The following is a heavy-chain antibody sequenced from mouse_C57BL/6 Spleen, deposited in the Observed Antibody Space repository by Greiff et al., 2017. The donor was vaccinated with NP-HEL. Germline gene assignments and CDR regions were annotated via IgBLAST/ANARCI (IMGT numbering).Heavy chain of an antibody. CDR3: ARWNWDANYYAMDY. J-gene: IGHJ4*01. V-gene: IGHV1-80*01. CDR1: GYAFSSYW. CDR2: IYPGDGDT. D-gene: IGHD4-1*01. Sequence: QVQLKESGAELVKPGASVKISCKASGYAFSSYWMNWVKQRPGKGLEWIGQIYPGDGDTNYNGKFKGKATLTADKSSSTAYMQLSSLTSEDSAVYFCARWNWDANYYAMDYWGQGTSVTVSS.